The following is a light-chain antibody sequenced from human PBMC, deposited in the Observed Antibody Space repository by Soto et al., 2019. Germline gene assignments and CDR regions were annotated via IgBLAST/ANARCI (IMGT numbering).Light chain of an antibody. CDR2: SNN. Sequence: QSVLTQPPSASGTPGQRVTISCSGSTSNVGTNYVYWYQQLPGTAPKLLIYSNNQRSSGVPDRFSGSKSGTSASLAISGLRSEDEADYYCAAWDNSLGGFVFGTGTKLTVL. CDR3: AAWDNSLGGFV. J-gene: IGLJ1*01. CDR1: TSNVGTNY. V-gene: IGLV1-47*02.